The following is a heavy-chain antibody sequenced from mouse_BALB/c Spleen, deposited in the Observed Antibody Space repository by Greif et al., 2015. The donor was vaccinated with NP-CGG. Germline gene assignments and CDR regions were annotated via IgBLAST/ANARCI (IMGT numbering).Heavy chain of an antibody. CDR1: GYTFTSYY. CDR2: INPSNGGT. CDR3: TRWGYGNHLDY. J-gene: IGHJ2*01. D-gene: IGHD2-10*02. Sequence: QVQLQQSGAELVKPGASVKLSCKASGYTFTSYYMYWVKQRPGQGLEWIGGINPSNGGTNFNEKFKSKATLTVDKSSSTADMQRSNLTSEDAAVYCCTRWGYGNHLDYWGQGTTLTGSS. V-gene: IGHV1S81*02.